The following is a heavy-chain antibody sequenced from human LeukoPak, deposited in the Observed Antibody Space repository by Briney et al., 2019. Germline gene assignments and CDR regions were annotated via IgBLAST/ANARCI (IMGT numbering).Heavy chain of an antibody. Sequence: GGSLRLSCGAPGFTFSSYGMHWVRQAPGKGLEWVAFIRNDGRNKYYADSVKGRFTISRHNAKNSLYLQMNSLRAEDTAVYYCARDAEEYCSGGSCTRQDYWGQGILVTVSS. J-gene: IGHJ4*02. D-gene: IGHD2-15*01. CDR1: GFTFSSYG. V-gene: IGHV3-30*02. CDR2: IRNDGRNK. CDR3: ARDAEEYCSGGSCTRQDY.